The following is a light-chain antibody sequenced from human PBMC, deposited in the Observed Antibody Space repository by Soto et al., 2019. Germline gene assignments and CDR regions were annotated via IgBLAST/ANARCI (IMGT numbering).Light chain of an antibody. CDR3: SSYTSSSTWL. J-gene: IGLJ3*02. Sequence: ALTQPASVSGSPGQSITISCTGTSSDVGAYNYVSWYQQHPGKAPKLMIYEVSNRPSGVSNRFSGYKSANTASLTISGLQAGEEADYYCSSYTSSSTWLFGGGTKLTVL. CDR2: EVS. CDR1: SSDVGAYNY. V-gene: IGLV2-14*03.